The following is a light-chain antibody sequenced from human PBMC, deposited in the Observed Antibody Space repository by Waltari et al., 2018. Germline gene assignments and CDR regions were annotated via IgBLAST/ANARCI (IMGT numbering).Light chain of an antibody. J-gene: IGLJ2*01. V-gene: IGLV2-14*03. Sequence: QSALTQPASVSGSPGQSITISCSGTSSDIGYYNYVSLYQQHPGKAPKLMIHDVSNRPSGVSSRFSGSKSGNTASLTISGLQAEDEADYYCSSYAISSTPVIFGGGTKLTVL. CDR1: SSDIGYYNY. CDR2: DVS. CDR3: SSYAISSTPVI.